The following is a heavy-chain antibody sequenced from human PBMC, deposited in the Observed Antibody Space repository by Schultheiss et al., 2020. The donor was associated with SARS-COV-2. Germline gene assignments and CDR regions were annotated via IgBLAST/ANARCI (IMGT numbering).Heavy chain of an antibody. CDR1: GYTFTSYY. V-gene: IGHV1-18*04. J-gene: IGHJ6*03. D-gene: IGHD2-2*01. Sequence: ASVKVSCKASGYTFTSYYMHWVRQAPGQGLEWMGWISAYNGNTNYAQKLQGRVTMTTDTSTSTAYMELRSLRSDDTAVYYCARAGGVQYCSSTSCYYYYYMDVWGKGTTVTVSS. CDR2: ISAYNGNT. CDR3: ARAGGVQYCSSTSCYYYYYMDV.